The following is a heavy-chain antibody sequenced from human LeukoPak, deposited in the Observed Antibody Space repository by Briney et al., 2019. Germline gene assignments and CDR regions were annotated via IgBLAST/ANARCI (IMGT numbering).Heavy chain of an antibody. CDR1: GGSISSGDYY. V-gene: IGHV4-30-4*08. J-gene: IGHJ3*02. D-gene: IGHD3-3*01. CDR3: ARVGFDDFWSGYLISDAFDI. CDR2: IYYSGST. Sequence: PSQTLSLTCTVSGGSISSGDYYWSWIRQPPGKGLEWIGYIYYSGSTYYNPSLKSRVTISVDTSKNQFSLKLSSVTAAVTAVYYCARVGFDDFWSGYLISDAFDIWGQGTMVTVSS.